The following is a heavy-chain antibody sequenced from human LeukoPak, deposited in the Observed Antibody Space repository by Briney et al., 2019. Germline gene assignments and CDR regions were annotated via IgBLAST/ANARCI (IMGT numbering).Heavy chain of an antibody. D-gene: IGHD4/OR15-4a*01. CDR3: ARAPVTNYYYYYYYYMDV. CDR2: MNPNSGNT. J-gene: IGHJ6*03. Sequence: GASVKVSCKASGYTFTSYDINWVRQATGQGLEWMGWMNPNSGNTGYAQKFQGRVTITRNTSISTAYMELSSLRSEDTAVYYCARAPVTNYYYYYYYYMDVWGKGTTATVSS. CDR1: GYTFTSYD. V-gene: IGHV1-8*03.